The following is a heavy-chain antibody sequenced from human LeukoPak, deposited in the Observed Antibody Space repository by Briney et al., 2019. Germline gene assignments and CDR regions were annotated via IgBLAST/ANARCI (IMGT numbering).Heavy chain of an antibody. CDR2: ISYGGSNK. D-gene: IGHD3-10*01. CDR3: AKDSMVRGENYFDY. Sequence: GGSLRLSCAASGFTFSSYGMHWVRQAPGKGPEWVAVISYGGSNKYYADSVKGRFTISRDNSKNTLYLQMNSLRAEDTAVYYCAKDSMVRGENYFDYWGQGTLVTVSS. J-gene: IGHJ4*02. CDR1: GFTFSSYG. V-gene: IGHV3-30*18.